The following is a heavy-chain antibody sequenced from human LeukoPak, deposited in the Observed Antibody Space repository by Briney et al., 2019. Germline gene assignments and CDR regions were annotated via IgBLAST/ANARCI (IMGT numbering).Heavy chain of an antibody. CDR2: VHLDGRT. D-gene: IGHD4-23*01. Sequence: SETLSLTCGVSGGSVSSTNWWTWIRQPPGKGLEWIGEVHLDGRTNFNPSLKSRLTMSVDLSENHVSLKLTSVTAADTAVYYCARRSISGNSWDYFDYWGQGTLVTVSS. CDR1: GGSVSSTNW. CDR3: ARRSISGNSWDYFDY. V-gene: IGHV4-4*02. J-gene: IGHJ4*02.